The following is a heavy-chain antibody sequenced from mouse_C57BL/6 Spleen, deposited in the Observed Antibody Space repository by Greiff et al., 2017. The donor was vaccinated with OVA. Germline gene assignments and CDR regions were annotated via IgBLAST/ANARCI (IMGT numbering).Heavy chain of an antibody. D-gene: IGHD2-3*01. J-gene: IGHJ4*01. CDR1: GYTFTSYW. Sequence: QVHVKQPGAELVKPGASVKLSCKASGYTFTSYWMHWVKQRPGRGLEWIGRVDPNSGGTKYNEKFKSKATLTVDKPSSTAYMQLSSLTSEDSAVYYCAGSDGYYVDAMDYWGQGTSVTVSS. CDR3: AGSDGYYVDAMDY. V-gene: IGHV1-72*01. CDR2: VDPNSGGT.